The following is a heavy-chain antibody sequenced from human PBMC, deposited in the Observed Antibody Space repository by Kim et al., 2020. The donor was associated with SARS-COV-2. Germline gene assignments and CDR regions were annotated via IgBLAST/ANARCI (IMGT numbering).Heavy chain of an antibody. CDR1: GFTFSSYA. CDR3: AKDERYYYGSGSLNFDY. D-gene: IGHD3-10*01. V-gene: IGHV3-23*01. Sequence: GGSLRLSCAASGFTFSSYAMSWVRQAPGKGLEWVSAISGSGGSTYYADSVKGRFTISRDNSKNTLYLQMNSLRAEDTAVYYCAKDERYYYGSGSLNFDYWGQGTLVTVSS. J-gene: IGHJ4*02. CDR2: ISGSGGST.